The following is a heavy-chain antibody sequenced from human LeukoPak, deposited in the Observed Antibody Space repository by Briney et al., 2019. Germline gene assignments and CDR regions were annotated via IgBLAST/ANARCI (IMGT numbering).Heavy chain of an antibody. CDR2: IRKKAFRGTT. D-gene: IGHD5-12*01. J-gene: IGHJ4*02. CDR1: GFTFGDYG. Sequence: GGSLRLSCVASGFTFGDYGLRWFRQAPGKGLEWVGFIRKKAFRGTTEYAASVKGRFTISRDDSKSIDYLQLNNLKTEDTAVYFCSRRGSSQYSGFDHFDYWDQGTLVTVSS. V-gene: IGHV3-49*03. CDR3: SRRGSSQYSGFDHFDY.